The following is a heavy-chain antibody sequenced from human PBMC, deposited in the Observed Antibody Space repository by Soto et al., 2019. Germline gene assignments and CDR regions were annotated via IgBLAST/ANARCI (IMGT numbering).Heavy chain of an antibody. V-gene: IGHV3-15*01. CDR1: GFTFSTAW. CDR2: IKSKTDGGTT. CDR3: RTQWLD. J-gene: IGHJ4*02. D-gene: IGHD6-19*01. Sequence: EVWLVESGGGLVKPGGSLRLSCAASGFTFSTAWMSWVRQAPGKGLEWVGRIKSKTDGGTTDYAAPVKGRFTISRDESTKTVSLQMNSLKAEDTAVYYCRTQWLDWGQGTLVTVSS.